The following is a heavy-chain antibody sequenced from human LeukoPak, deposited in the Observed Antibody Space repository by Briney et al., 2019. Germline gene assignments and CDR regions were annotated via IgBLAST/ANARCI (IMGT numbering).Heavy chain of an antibody. J-gene: IGHJ4*02. CDR2: ISAYNGNT. D-gene: IGHD3-10*01. CDR3: ASNRFVEFYFYF. CDR1: GYTFTSYG. V-gene: IGHV1-18*04. Sequence: GASAKVSCKASGYTFTSYGINWVRQAPAQGLEWMGWISAYNGNTNYAQKLQGRVTMTTDTPTSTAYMELRSLRSDDTAVYYCASNRFVEFYFYFWGQGTLVTVSS.